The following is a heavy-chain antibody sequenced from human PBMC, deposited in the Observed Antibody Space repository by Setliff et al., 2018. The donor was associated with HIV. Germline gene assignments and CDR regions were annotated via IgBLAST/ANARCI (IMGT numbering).Heavy chain of an antibody. CDR3: ARVPVSNYYYYMDV. Sequence: VGSVKVSCKASGYTFSNYHVHWVRQAPGQGLEWVGSISASSVNTNYTQGRVTMTTDISTSTAYMELRSLRSADSAVYYCARVPVSNYYYYMDVWGKGTTVTVSS. CDR2: ISASSVNT. V-gene: IGHV1-18*04. J-gene: IGHJ6*03. CDR1: GYTFSNYH.